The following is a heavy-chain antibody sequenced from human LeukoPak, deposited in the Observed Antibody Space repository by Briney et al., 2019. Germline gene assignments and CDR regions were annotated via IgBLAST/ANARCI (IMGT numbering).Heavy chain of an antibody. J-gene: IGHJ4*02. CDR3: ARDVGSYGSGSYYDY. D-gene: IGHD3-10*01. Sequence: PQASVKVSCKASGGTFSSYAISWVRQAPGQGLEWMGGIIPIFGTANYAQKFQGRVTITTDESTSTAYMELSSLRSEDTAVYYCARDVGSYGSGSYYDYWGQGTLVTVSS. CDR2: IIPIFGTA. V-gene: IGHV1-69*05. CDR1: GGTFSSYA.